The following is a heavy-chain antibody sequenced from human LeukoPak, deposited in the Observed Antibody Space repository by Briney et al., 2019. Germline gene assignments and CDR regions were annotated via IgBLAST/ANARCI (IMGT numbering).Heavy chain of an antibody. CDR1: GFTFSSYA. CDR2: ISYDGSNK. CDR3: AREGVYCSGGSCVTSSEDYYHGMDV. J-gene: IGHJ6*02. D-gene: IGHD2-15*01. V-gene: IGHV3-30*04. Sequence: GGSLRLSCAASGFTFSSYAMHWVRQARGKGLEWVAVISYDGSNKYYADSVKGRFTISRDNSKNTLYLQMNSLRAEDTAVYYCAREGVYCSGGSCVTSSEDYYHGMDVWGQGTTVTVSS.